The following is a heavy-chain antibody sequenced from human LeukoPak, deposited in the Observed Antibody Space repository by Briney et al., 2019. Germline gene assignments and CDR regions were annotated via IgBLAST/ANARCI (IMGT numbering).Heavy chain of an antibody. D-gene: IGHD1-1*01. CDR2: IILMLGTT. Sequence: PMASVKVSCKASGGTFRSAAMSWVRQAPGQGLEWVGHIILMLGTTTYAQNFQGRVTISADESTTTVYMELTRLTSDDTAIYYCTRDEYKGSATFNYWGQGTQVIVSS. J-gene: IGHJ4*02. CDR3: TRDEYKGSATFNY. CDR1: GGTFRSAA. V-gene: IGHV1-69*11.